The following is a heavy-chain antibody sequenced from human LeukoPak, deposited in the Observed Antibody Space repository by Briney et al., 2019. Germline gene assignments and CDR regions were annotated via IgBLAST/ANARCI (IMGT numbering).Heavy chain of an antibody. CDR2: IYPGDSDT. CDR1: GYSFTSYW. J-gene: IGHJ4*02. CDR3: ARQNDGDYFDY. V-gene: IGHV5-51*01. Sequence: GESLKISCKGSGYSFTSYWIGWVRQLPGKGLEWMGIIYPGDSDTRYSPSFQGEVTISADKSISTPYLQWSSLKASDTAMYYCARQNDGDYFDYWGQGTLVTVSS. D-gene: IGHD3-10*01.